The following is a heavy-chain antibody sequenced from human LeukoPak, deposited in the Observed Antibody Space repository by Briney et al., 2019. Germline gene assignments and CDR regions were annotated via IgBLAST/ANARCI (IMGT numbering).Heavy chain of an antibody. Sequence: GGSLRLSCAASGFTFSSYWMSWVRQAPGKGLEWVANIKQDGSEKYYVDSVKGRFTISRDNSKNALNLQMHNLRAEDTAVYYCARVYYGSGSLHYYYYYMDVWGKGTTVTISS. D-gene: IGHD3-10*01. V-gene: IGHV3-7*03. CDR2: IKQDGSEK. CDR1: GFTFSSYW. CDR3: ARVYYGSGSLHYYYYYMDV. J-gene: IGHJ6*03.